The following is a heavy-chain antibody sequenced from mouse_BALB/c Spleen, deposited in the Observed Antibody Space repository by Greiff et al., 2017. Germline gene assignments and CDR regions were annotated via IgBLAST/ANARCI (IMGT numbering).Heavy chain of an antibody. J-gene: IGHJ4*01. CDR1: GFTFSDYY. CDR3: ARSGYDAYAMDY. Sequence: EVKLVESGGGLVKPGGSLKLSCAASGFTFSDYYMNWVRQTPEKRLEWVATISDGGSYTYYPDSVKGRFTISRDNAKNNLYLQMSRLKSEDTAMDYCARSGYDAYAMDYWGQGTSVTVSS. D-gene: IGHD2-2*01. V-gene: IGHV5-4*02. CDR2: ISDGGSYT.